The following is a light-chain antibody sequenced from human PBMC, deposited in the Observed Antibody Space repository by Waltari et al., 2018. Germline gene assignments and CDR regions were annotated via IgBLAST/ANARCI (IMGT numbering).Light chain of an antibody. Sequence: SYELTHPPSLSVSPGQTASITCSGDKLGYKYISWYQKKPGLPPVLVIYQDRKRPSGIPERFSGSNSGSAATLTISGTQAMDEADYFCQAWDSSTFYVFGTGTKVSVL. CDR2: QDR. CDR3: QAWDSSTFYV. V-gene: IGLV3-1*01. J-gene: IGLJ1*01. CDR1: KLGYKY.